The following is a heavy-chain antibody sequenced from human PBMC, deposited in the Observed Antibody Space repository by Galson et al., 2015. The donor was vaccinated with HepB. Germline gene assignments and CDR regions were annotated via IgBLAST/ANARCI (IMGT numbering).Heavy chain of an antibody. CDR2: IGCNSGDT. V-gene: IGHV1-2*02. D-gene: IGHD3-10*01. CDR3: ARSGFYYGLDV. CDR1: GYTFSGYY. J-gene: IGHJ6*02. Sequence: SVKVSCKASGYTFSGYYIYWVRQAPGQGLEWMGWIGCNSGDTNYAQKFRGGVTMTRDTSSSTVYMEMRGLTSDDTAVYYCARSGFYYGLDVWGQWTTVTVSS.